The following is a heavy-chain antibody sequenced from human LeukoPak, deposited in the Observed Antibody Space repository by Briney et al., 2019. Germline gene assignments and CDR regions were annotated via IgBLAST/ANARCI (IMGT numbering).Heavy chain of an antibody. CDR3: ARGRFSAWYSGSYPNPIFDY. Sequence: GGSLRLSCAASGFTFSSYAMHWVRQAPGKGLEYVSAISSNGGSTYYANSVKGRFTISRDNSKNTLYLQMGSLRAEDMAVYYCARGRFSAWYSGSYPNPIFDYWGQGTLVTVSS. V-gene: IGHV3-64*01. CDR2: ISSNGGST. CDR1: GFTFSSYA. J-gene: IGHJ4*02. D-gene: IGHD1-26*01.